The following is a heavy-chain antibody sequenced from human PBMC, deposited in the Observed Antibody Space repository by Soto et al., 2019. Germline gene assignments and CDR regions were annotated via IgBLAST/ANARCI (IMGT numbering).Heavy chain of an antibody. V-gene: IGHV4-59*01. J-gene: IGHJ1*01. CDR1: GGSISTYY. Sequence: PSETLSLPCTFSGGSISTYYWSWIRQPPGKGLEWIGFIDYSGTTHYNPSLKSRVNISVDTSKNQFSLRLSSVTAADTAVYYCASLDTAMIETAGYWGQGTLDTVSS. CDR2: IDYSGTT. D-gene: IGHD5-18*01. CDR3: ASLDTAMIETAGY.